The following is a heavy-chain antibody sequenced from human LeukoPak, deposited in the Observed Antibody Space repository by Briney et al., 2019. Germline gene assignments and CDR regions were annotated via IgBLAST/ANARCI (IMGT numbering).Heavy chain of an antibody. CDR3: ASFRDSDI. J-gene: IGHJ3*02. Sequence: GGSLRLSCAVSGLTFSNVWMHWVRHAPGQGLVWVSRINSAGSSTVYADPVKGRFTISRDNANNMLYLQMNSLRAEDTAVYYCASFRDSDIWGQGTMVTVSS. V-gene: IGHV3-74*01. CDR1: GLTFSNVW. CDR2: INSAGSST. D-gene: IGHD2-21*01.